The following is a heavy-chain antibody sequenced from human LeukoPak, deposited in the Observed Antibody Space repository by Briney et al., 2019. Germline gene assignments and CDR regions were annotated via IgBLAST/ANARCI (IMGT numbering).Heavy chain of an antibody. D-gene: IGHD5-24*01. J-gene: IGHJ4*02. Sequence: ASVKVSCKASGYTFTSCGISWVRQAPGQGLEWMGGIIPIFGTANYAQKFQGRVTITADESTSTAYMELSSLRSEDTAVYYCARLTGDGDGYNYEFDYWGQGTLVTVSS. CDR3: ARLTGDGDGYNYEFDY. CDR1: GYTFTSCG. CDR2: IIPIFGTA. V-gene: IGHV1-69*13.